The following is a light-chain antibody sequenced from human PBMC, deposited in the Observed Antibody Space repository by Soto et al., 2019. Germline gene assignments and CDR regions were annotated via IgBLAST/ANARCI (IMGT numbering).Light chain of an antibody. J-gene: IGLJ3*02. Sequence: QSALTQPRSVSGSPGQSVTISCTGTSSDVGGRNFVSWYQQHPGKAPKVMIYDVNKRPSGVPDRFSGSKSGNTASLTISGLQAEDEADYYCCSYAGSYTWVFGGGTQLTVL. CDR1: SSDVGGRNF. CDR2: DVN. CDR3: CSYAGSYTWV. V-gene: IGLV2-11*01.